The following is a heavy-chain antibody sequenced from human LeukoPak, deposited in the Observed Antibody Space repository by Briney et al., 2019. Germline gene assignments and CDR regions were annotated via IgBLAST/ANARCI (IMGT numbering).Heavy chain of an antibody. CDR1: GGTFSSYA. D-gene: IGHD1-26*01. CDR2: IIPIFGTA. J-gene: IGHJ4*02. V-gene: IGHV1-69*13. CDR3: AREGTTTLFDY. Sequence: ASVTVSCKASGGTFSSYAISWVRQAPGQGLEWMGGIIPIFGTANYAQKFQGRVTITADESKSTAYMELSSLRSEDTAVYYCAREGTTTLFDYWGQGTLVTVSS.